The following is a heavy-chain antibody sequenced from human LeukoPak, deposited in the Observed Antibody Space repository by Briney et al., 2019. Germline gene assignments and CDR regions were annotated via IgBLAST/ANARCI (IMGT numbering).Heavy chain of an antibody. CDR1: GGSFSGYY. Sequence: LSLTCAVYGGSFSGYYWNWIRQPPGKGLESVSYISSSGSTIYYADSVKGRFTISRDNAKNSLYLQMNSLRAEDTAVYYCSRYGDLRHFDYWGQGTLVTVSS. D-gene: IGHD4-17*01. V-gene: IGHV3-11*04. J-gene: IGHJ4*02. CDR2: ISSSGSTI. CDR3: SRYGDLRHFDY.